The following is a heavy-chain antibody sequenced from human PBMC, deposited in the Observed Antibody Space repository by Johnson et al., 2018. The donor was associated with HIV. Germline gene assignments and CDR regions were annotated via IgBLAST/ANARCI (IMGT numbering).Heavy chain of an antibody. CDR1: GFTVSSNY. Sequence: VQLVESGGGLIQPGGSLRLSCAASGFTVSSNYMSWVRRAPGKGLEWVSVIYSGGRTYYADSVKGRFTIYRDNSKNTLYLQMNSLRAEDTAVYYCSREGAGEPPIWGQGTMVTVSS. CDR2: IYSGGRT. V-gene: IGHV3-53*01. CDR3: SREGAGEPPI. J-gene: IGHJ3*02. D-gene: IGHD7-27*01.